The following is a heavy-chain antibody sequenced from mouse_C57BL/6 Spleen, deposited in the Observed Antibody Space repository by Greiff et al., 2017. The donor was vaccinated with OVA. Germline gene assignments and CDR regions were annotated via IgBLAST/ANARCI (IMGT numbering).Heavy chain of an antibody. D-gene: IGHD1-1*01. J-gene: IGHJ2*01. CDR2: IHPNSGST. V-gene: IGHV1-64*01. Sequence: VQLQQPGAELVKPGASVKLSCKASGYTFTSYWMHWVKQRPGQGLEWIGMIHPNSGSTNYNEKFKSKATLTVDESSSTAYMQLSSLTSEDSAVYYCARERDYYGFDYWGQGTTLTVSS. CDR3: ARERDYYGFDY. CDR1: GYTFTSYW.